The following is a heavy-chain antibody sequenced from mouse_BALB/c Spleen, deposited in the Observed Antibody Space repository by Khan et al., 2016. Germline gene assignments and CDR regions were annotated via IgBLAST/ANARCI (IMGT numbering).Heavy chain of an antibody. V-gene: IGHV14-3*02. CDR1: GFNIIDTY. J-gene: IGHJ2*01. CDR2: IDPANGNT. Sequence: VQLQQSGAELVKPGASVKLSCTATGFNIIDTYMHWVKQRPEQGLEWIGRIDPANGNTKYDPKFQGKATITADTSSNTAYLQLNSLTSEDSAVYYCDRRGPIYYYGSTYGYWGQGTTLTVSS. CDR3: DRRGPIYYYGSTYGY. D-gene: IGHD1-1*01.